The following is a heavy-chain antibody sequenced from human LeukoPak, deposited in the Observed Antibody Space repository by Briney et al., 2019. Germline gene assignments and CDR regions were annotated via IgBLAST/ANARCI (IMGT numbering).Heavy chain of an antibody. V-gene: IGHV3-30-3*01. CDR1: GFTFSSHA. CDR3: ARSGPYGDSASYYYNMDV. CDR2: ISYDGSNK. Sequence: GGSLRLSCAASGFTFSSHAMHWVRQAPGKGLEWVAVISYDGSNKYFADSVKGRFTISRDNSKNTLYLQMNSLRPEDTAVYYCARSGPYGDSASYYYNMDVWGQGTTVTVSS. J-gene: IGHJ6*02. D-gene: IGHD4-17*01.